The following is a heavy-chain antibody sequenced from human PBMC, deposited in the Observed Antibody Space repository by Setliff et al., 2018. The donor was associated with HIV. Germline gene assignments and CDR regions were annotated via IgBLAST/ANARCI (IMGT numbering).Heavy chain of an antibody. D-gene: IGHD3-22*01. CDR1: GFTFSNYA. V-gene: IGHV3-30*04. CDR2: ISYDGGDK. Sequence: GESLKISCAASGFTFSNYALHWVRQAPGKGLEWVAVISYDGGDKYYVESVKGRFTISRDNSKNTLYLQMNSLRAEDTAVYYCARGRTSGYKFNWFGPWGQGILVTVSS. J-gene: IGHJ5*02. CDR3: ARGRTSGYKFNWFGP.